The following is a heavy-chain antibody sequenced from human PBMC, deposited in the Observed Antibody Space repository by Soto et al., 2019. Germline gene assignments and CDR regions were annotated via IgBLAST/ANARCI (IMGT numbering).Heavy chain of an antibody. D-gene: IGHD3-16*01. J-gene: IGHJ5*02. CDR1: RIVFSDY. Sequence: QVQLVESGGGLVKPGGSLRLSCAASRIVFSDYMSWVRQAPGKGLEWLSYISGSGRTIYSADSVKGRFTISRDNATNSLYLQMNNVRTEDTAVYYCARLPFPGGWFDPWGQGTLVTVSS. CDR2: ISGSGRTI. CDR3: ARLPFPGGWFDP. V-gene: IGHV3-11*01.